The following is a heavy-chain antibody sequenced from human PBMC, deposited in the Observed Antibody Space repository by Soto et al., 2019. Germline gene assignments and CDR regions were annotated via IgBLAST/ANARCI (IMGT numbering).Heavy chain of an antibody. V-gene: IGHV4-59*01. D-gene: IGHD5-18*01. CDR1: GGSISSYY. J-gene: IGHJ4*02. CDR2: IYYSGST. CDR3: ARAIADDTAMGITPTAGLDY. Sequence: SETLSLTCTVSGGSISSYYWSWIRQPPGKGLEWIGYIYYSGSTNYNPSLKSRVTISVDTSKNQFSLKLSSVTAADTAVYYCARAIADDTAMGITPTAGLDYWGQGTLVTVSS.